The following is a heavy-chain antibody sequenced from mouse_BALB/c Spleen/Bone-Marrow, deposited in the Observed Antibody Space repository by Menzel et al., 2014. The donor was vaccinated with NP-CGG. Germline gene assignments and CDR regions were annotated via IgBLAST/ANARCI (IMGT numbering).Heavy chain of an antibody. CDR2: ISSGGSN. J-gene: IGHJ3*01. CDR3: ARGGAGNWFAY. D-gene: IGHD2-1*01. Sequence: DVKLVESGGGLVKPGGSLKLSCAASGFTFSSXAXSWVRQTPEKRLEWVASISSGGSNYYPDTVMGRFTIFRDNARNILYLQMSSLRSEDTAMYYCARGGAGNWFAYWGQGTLVTVSA. V-gene: IGHV5-6-5*01. CDR1: GFTFSSXA.